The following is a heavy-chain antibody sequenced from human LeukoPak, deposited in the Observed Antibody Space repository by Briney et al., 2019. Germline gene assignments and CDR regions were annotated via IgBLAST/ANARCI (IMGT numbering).Heavy chain of an antibody. CDR3: ARDIQQLGWFDP. CDR1: GFTFSSYA. V-gene: IGHV3-30-3*01. J-gene: IGHJ5*02. CDR2: MSYDGSNK. Sequence: GGSLRLSCAASGFTFSSYAMHWVRQAPGKGLEWVAVMSYDGSNKYYADSVKGRFTISRDNSKNTLYLHMNSLRAEDTAVYYCARDIQQLGWFDPWGQGTLVTVSS. D-gene: IGHD6-13*01.